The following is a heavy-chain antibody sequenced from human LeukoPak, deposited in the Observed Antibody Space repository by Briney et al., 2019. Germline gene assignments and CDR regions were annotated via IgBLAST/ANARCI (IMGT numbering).Heavy chain of an antibody. CDR3: ARVDGRGYSYDH. V-gene: IGHV4-59*01. Sequence: SETLSLTCTVAGGSISSYYWSWIRQPPGKGLEWIGYIYYSGSTNYNPSLKSRVTISVDTSKNQFSLKLSSVTAADTAVYYCARVDGRGYSYDHWGQGTLVTVSS. CDR1: GGSISSYY. CDR2: IYYSGST. D-gene: IGHD5-18*01. J-gene: IGHJ4*02.